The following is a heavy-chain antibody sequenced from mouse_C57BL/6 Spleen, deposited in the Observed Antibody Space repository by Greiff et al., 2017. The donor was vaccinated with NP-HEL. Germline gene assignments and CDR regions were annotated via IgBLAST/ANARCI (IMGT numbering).Heavy chain of an antibody. D-gene: IGHD6-1*01. CDR3: ARRSLADYAMDY. J-gene: IGHJ4*01. V-gene: IGHV1-50*01. CDR2: IDPSDSYT. Sequence: QVQLKQPGAELVKPGASVKLSCKASGYTFTSYWMQWVKQRPGQGLEWIGEIDPSDSYTNYNQKFKGKATLTVDTSSSTAYMQLSSLTSEDSAVYYCARRSLADYAMDYWGQGTSVTVSS. CDR1: GYTFTSYW.